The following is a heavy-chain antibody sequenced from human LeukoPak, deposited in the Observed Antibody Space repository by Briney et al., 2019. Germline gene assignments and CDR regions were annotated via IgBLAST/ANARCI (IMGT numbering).Heavy chain of an antibody. J-gene: IGHJ6*03. V-gene: IGHV4-59*01. Sequence: SETLSLTCTVSGGSISSYYWSWIRQPPGKGLEWIGYIYYSGSTNCNPSLKSRVTISVDPSKNQFSLKLSSVTAADTAVYYCARDLAVAGDYYYYYYMDVWGKGTTGTVSS. CDR2: IYYSGST. CDR1: GGSISSYY. D-gene: IGHD6-19*01. CDR3: ARDLAVAGDYYYYYYMDV.